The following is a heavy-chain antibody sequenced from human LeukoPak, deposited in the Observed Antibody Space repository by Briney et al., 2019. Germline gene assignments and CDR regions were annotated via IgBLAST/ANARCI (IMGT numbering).Heavy chain of an antibody. D-gene: IGHD3-10*01. V-gene: IGHV3-9*01. CDR3: AKDNGHHYYGSGSHFDY. CDR2: ISWNSGSI. CDR1: GFTFDDYA. Sequence: GGSLRLSCAASGFTFDDYAMHWVRQAPGKGLEWVSGISWNSGSIGYADSVKGRFTISRDNAKNSLYLQMNSLRAEDTALYYCAKDNGHHYYGSGSHFDYWGQGTLVSVSS. J-gene: IGHJ4*02.